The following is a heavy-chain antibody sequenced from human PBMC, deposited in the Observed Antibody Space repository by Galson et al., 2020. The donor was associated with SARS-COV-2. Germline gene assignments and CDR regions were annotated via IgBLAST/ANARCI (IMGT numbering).Heavy chain of an antibody. D-gene: IGHD3-16*01. Sequence: GGSLRLSCAASGFTFSSYWMSWVRQAPGKGLEWVANIKQDGSEKYYVDSVKGRFTISRDNAKNSLYLQMNSLRAEDTAVYYCARDQDYVWGTLPRGFDLWGRGTLVTVSS. CDR2: IKQDGSEK. CDR3: ARDQDYVWGTLPRGFDL. J-gene: IGHJ2*01. V-gene: IGHV3-7*03. CDR1: GFTFSSYW.